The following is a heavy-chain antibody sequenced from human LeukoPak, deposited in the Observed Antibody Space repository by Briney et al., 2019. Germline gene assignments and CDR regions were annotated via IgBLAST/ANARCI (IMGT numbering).Heavy chain of an antibody. CDR2: IYIAGTT. CDR3: ARGGGTAGYYYQMDV. Sequence: GGSLRLSCAASGFTFSSYGMHWVRQAPGKGLEWVSIIYIAGTTYHADSVRGRLVISRDNSKNTVYLQMNSLRADDTAVYYCARGGGTAGYYYQMDVWGQGTTVTVSS. J-gene: IGHJ6*02. D-gene: IGHD3-16*01. V-gene: IGHV3-66*01. CDR1: GFTFSSYG.